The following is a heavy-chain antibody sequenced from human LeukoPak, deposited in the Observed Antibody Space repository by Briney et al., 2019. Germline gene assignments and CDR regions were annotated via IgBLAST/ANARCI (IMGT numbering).Heavy chain of an antibody. V-gene: IGHV3-53*01. Sequence: GGSLRLPCAASGFTVSFNYMSWVRQAPGKGLEWISVIYSGGSTYYADSVKGRFTISRDDSKNTLYLQMNSLRAEDTAIYYCARAQWRTYSYYYMDVWGKGTTVTVSS. CDR3: ARAQWRTYSYYYMDV. CDR2: IYSGGST. CDR1: GFTVSFNY. J-gene: IGHJ6*03. D-gene: IGHD6-19*01.